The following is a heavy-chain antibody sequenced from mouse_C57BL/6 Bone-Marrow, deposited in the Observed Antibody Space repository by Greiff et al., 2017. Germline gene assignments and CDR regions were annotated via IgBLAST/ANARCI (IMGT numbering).Heavy chain of an antibody. J-gene: IGHJ4*01. V-gene: IGHV5-4*01. CDR3: AREGNCVFYYAMDY. CDR2: ISDGGSYT. CDR1: GFTFSSYA. D-gene: IGHD2-1*01. Sequence: EVQVVESGGGLVKPGGSLKLSCAASGFTFSSYAMSWVRQTPEKRLEWVATISDGGSYTYYPDNVKGRFTISRDNAKNNLYLQMSHLKSEDTAMYYCAREGNCVFYYAMDYWGQGTSVTVSS.